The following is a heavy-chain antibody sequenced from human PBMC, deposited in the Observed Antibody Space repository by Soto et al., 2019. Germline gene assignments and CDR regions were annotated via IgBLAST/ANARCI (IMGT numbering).Heavy chain of an antibody. Sequence: EVQLLESGGGLVQPGGSLRLSCVASGFSISSNAMYWVRQAPGKGLEWVAGIDDRRDTTHYADSVKGRFTISRDTSKNTLYLQPNTLRADDTAVYYCAKDKPGTTSFDYWGQGTLVTVSS. D-gene: IGHD1-1*01. V-gene: IGHV3-23*01. CDR3: AKDKPGTTSFDY. J-gene: IGHJ4*02. CDR2: IDDRRDTT. CDR1: GFSISSNA.